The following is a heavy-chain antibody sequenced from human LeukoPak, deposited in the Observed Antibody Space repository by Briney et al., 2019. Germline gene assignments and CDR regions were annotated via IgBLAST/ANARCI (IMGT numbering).Heavy chain of an antibody. D-gene: IGHD6-19*01. CDR1: GFTFSSYS. J-gene: IGHJ4*02. Sequence: GGSLRLSCAASGFTFSSYSMNWVRQAPGKGLEWVSSISSSSSYIYYAGSVKGRFTISRDNAKNSLYLQMNSLRAEDTAVYYCARDGIAVASDFDYWGQGTLVTVSS. CDR3: ARDGIAVASDFDY. CDR2: ISSSSSYI. V-gene: IGHV3-21*01.